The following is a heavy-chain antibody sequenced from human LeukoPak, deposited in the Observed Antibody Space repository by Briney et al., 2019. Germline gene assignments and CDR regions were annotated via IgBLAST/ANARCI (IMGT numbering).Heavy chain of an antibody. CDR2: INQDGTEK. CDR3: ARDRAVAGLLDY. V-gene: IGHV3-7*01. J-gene: IGHJ4*02. Sequence: GGSLRLSCAASGFTFSTYFLTWVRQAPGKGLEWVANINQDGTEKQYVDSVKGRFTISRDNAKNSLYLQMNSLRAEDTAVYYCARDRAVAGLLDYWGQGTLVTVTS. D-gene: IGHD6-19*01. CDR1: GFTFSTYF.